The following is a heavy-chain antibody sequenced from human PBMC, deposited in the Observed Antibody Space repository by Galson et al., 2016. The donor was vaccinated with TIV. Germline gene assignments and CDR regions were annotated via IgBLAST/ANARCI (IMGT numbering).Heavy chain of an antibody. CDR1: GFIFSISD. CDR2: VSHDGTNK. J-gene: IGHJ3*02. CDR3: AKVASPFFYDSSGPRNAFDI. Sequence: SLRLSCAASGFIFSISDMHWVRQAPGKGLEWVAVVSHDGTNKDYADSVKGRFTISRDNSKRTLYLEMNSLRVEDTAVYYRAKVASPFFYDSSGPRNAFDIWGQGTMVTVSS. V-gene: IGHV3-30*18. D-gene: IGHD3-22*01.